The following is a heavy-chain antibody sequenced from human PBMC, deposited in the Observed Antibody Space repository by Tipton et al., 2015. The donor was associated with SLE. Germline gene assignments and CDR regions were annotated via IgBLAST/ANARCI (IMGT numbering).Heavy chain of an antibody. D-gene: IGHD3-10*01. CDR1: GGSISSHY. CDR2: INYSGST. CDR3: ATSDFYGSGQGLDV. Sequence: TLSLTCTVSGGSISSHYWSWIRRPPGKALEWIAYINYSGSTNYNPSLKSRVTMSVDTSKNQFSLKLTSVTAADTAVYYCATSDFYGSGQGLDVWGQGTTVTVSS. J-gene: IGHJ6*02. V-gene: IGHV4-59*11.